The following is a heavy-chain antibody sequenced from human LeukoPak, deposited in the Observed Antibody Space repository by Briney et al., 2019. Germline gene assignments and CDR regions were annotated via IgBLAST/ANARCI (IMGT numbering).Heavy chain of an antibody. D-gene: IGHD1-1*01. J-gene: IGHJ6*03. CDR1: GASISSYY. CDR2: MHYSGST. V-gene: IGHV4-59*01. Sequence: PSETLSLTCSVSGASISSYYWGWVRQPPGKGLEWIGYMHYSGSTNYNPSLKSRVTIPVDTSKNQFSLKLSSVTAADTAVYYCARANWNGARGYYYYYMDVWGKGTTVTVSS. CDR3: ARANWNGARGYYYYYMDV.